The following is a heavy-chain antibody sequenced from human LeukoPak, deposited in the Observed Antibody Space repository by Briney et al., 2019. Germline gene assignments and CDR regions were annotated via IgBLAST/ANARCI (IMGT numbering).Heavy chain of an antibody. CDR3: ARHRYGSPFDY. Sequence: SETLSLTCTVSGGSISSYYWSWIRQPPGKGLEWIGYIYYSGSTNYNPSLKGRVTISVDTSKNQFSLKLSSVTAADTAVYYCARHRYGSPFDYWGQGTLVTVSS. CDR2: IYYSGST. CDR1: GGSISSYY. D-gene: IGHD3-10*01. J-gene: IGHJ4*02. V-gene: IGHV4-59*08.